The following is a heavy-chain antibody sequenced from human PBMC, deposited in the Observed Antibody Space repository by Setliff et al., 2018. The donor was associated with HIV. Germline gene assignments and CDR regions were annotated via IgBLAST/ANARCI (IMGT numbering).Heavy chain of an antibody. V-gene: IGHV3-30*02. D-gene: IGHD6-13*01. CDR2: TWYDGHNK. Sequence: PGGSLRLSCAASGFTFSSYAMHWVRQAPGKGLEWVAATWYDGHNKYYADSMKGRFTISRDNSKNTLYLQMNSLRIEDTAVYYCAKEHGPRAAAGTADSWGQGILVTVSS. J-gene: IGHJ4*02. CDR1: GFTFSSYA. CDR3: AKEHGPRAAAGTADS.